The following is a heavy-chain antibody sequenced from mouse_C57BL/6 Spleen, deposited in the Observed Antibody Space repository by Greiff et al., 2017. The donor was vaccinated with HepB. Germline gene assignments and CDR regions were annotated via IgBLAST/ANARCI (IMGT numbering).Heavy chain of an antibody. Sequence: QVQLQQPGAELVKPGASVKLSCKASGYTFTSYWMQWVKQRPGRGLEWIGEIDPSDSYTNYNQKFKGKATLTVDTSSSTAYMQLSSLTSEDSAVYYCARGDYDWYFDVWGTGTTVTVSS. V-gene: IGHV1-50*01. D-gene: IGHD2-4*01. CDR1: GYTFTSYW. CDR3: ARGDYDWYFDV. CDR2: IDPSDSYT. J-gene: IGHJ1*03.